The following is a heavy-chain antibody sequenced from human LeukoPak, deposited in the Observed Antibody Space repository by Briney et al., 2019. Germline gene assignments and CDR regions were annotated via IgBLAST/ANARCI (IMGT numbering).Heavy chain of an antibody. J-gene: IGHJ5*02. Sequence: SETLSHTCAIYGRSFNDYYLNCSIHPPEKTLEWNREITARGDNNYNPSLKSRVNISVDTSKNQFSMRLTSMIAADTAIYYCARGKVPAARGYNWFDHWGQGTMVTVSS. CDR2: ITARGDN. CDR1: GRSFNDYY. D-gene: IGHD2-2*01. CDR3: ARGKVPAARGYNWFDH. V-gene: IGHV4-34*01.